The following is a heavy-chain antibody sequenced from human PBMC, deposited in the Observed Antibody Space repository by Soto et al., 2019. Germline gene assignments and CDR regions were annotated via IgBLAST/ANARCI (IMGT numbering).Heavy chain of an antibody. D-gene: IGHD3-22*01. CDR1: GFTFSSYS. Sequence: EVQLVESGGGLVQPGGSLRLSCAASGFTFSSYSMNWVRQAPGKGLAWVSYISSSSSTIYYADSVKGRFTISRDNAKNSLYLQMNSLRDEDTAVYYCARDSDYYDSSGYYYFDYWGQGTLVTVSS. J-gene: IGHJ4*02. CDR2: ISSSSSTI. CDR3: ARDSDYYDSSGYYYFDY. V-gene: IGHV3-48*02.